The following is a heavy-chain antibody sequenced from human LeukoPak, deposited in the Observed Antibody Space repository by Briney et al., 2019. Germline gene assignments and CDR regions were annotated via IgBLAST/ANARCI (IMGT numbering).Heavy chain of an antibody. CDR3: ARVVLDYGETDAFDI. D-gene: IGHD4-17*01. CDR2: IYYSGST. CDR1: GGSISSGDYY. J-gene: IGHJ3*02. Sequence: SQTLSLTCTVSGGSISSGDYYWSWIRLPPGKGLEWIGYIYYSGSTYYNPSLKSRVTISVDTSKNQFSLKLSSVTAADTAVYYCARVVLDYGETDAFDIWGQGTMVTVSS. V-gene: IGHV4-30-4*08.